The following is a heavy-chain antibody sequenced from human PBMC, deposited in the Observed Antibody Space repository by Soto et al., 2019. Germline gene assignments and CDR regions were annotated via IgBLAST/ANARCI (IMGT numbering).Heavy chain of an antibody. V-gene: IGHV4-4*07. D-gene: IGHD3-9*01. CDR3: ARDQILRYFDWLFRDDAFDI. CDR2: IYTSGST. CDR1: GGSFSGYY. Sequence: SETLSLTCAVYGGSFSGYYWSWIRQPAGKGLEWIGRIYTSGSTNYNPSLKSRVTMSVDTSKNQFSLKLSSVTAADTAVYYCARDQILRYFDWLFRDDAFDIWGQGTMVTVSS. J-gene: IGHJ3*02.